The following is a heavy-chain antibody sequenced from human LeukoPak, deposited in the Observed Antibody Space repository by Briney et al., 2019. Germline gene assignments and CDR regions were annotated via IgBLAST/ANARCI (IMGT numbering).Heavy chain of an antibody. V-gene: IGHV3-30*02. CDR1: GFTFSSYG. J-gene: IGHJ4*02. Sequence: GGSLRLSCAASGFTFSSYGMHWVRQAPGKGLEWVAFIRYDGSNKYYADSVKGRFAISRDNSKNTLYLQMNSLRAEDTAVYYCAKSRTVWSGYYCDYWGQGTLVTVSS. CDR3: AKSRTVWSGYYCDY. D-gene: IGHD3-3*01. CDR2: IRYDGSNK.